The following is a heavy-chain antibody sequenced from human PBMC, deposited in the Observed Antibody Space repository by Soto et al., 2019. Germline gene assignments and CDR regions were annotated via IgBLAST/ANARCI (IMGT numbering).Heavy chain of an antibody. CDR3: ARDKGKDDYIWGSYRPYMDV. CDR1: GFTFSSYA. D-gene: IGHD3-16*02. CDR2: ISGSGGST. Sequence: GGSLRLSCAASGFTFSSYAMSWVRQAPGKGLEWVSAISGSGGSTYYADSVKGRFTISRDNSKNTLYLQMNSLRSEDTAVYYCARDKGKDDYIWGSYRPYMDVWGKGTTVTVSS. J-gene: IGHJ6*03. V-gene: IGHV3-23*01.